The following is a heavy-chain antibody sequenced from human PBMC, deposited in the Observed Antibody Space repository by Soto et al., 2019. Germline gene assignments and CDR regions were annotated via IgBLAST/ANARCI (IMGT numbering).Heavy chain of an antibody. CDR3: ARGDCVGGTCYSLAASFYYYRDV. D-gene: IGHD2-15*01. CDR1: GFTFSNYW. CDR2: INNDGSVS. V-gene: IGHV3-74*01. J-gene: IGHJ6*03. Sequence: EVQLVESGGGLVQPGGSLRLSCVASGFTFSNYWMYWVRQAPGEGLVWVSRINNDGSVSSYADSVKGRLTISRDNVKNTLYLQMDSLRAEDTAVYDCARGDCVGGTCYSLAASFYYYRDVWGKGTTVTVCS.